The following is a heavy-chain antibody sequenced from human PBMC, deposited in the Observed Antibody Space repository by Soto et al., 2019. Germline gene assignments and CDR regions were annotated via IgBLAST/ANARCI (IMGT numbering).Heavy chain of an antibody. CDR3: ASDRGGYCGGDCSFDY. CDR1: GYTFTSYA. V-gene: IGHV1-3*01. D-gene: IGHD2-21*01. CDR2: INAGNGNT. Sequence: QVKLVQSGAEVKKPGASVKVSCKASGYTFTSYAMHWVRQAPGQRLEWMGWINAGNGNTQYSQKFQGRVSITRDTSARTAYMELSSLRSEDTAVYYCASDRGGYCGGDCSFDYWGQGTLVTVSS. J-gene: IGHJ4*02.